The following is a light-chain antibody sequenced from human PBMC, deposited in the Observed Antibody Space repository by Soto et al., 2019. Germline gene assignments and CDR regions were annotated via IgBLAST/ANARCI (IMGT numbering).Light chain of an antibody. V-gene: IGKV1-9*01. CDR3: QQLNSYPPTYT. CDR2: AAS. J-gene: IGKJ2*01. CDR1: QGISSY. Sequence: DIQLTQSPSFLSASVGDRVTITCRARQGISSYLAWYQQKPGKAPKLLIYAASTLQSGVPSRFSGSGSVTEFTLTISSLQPEDFATYYCQQLNSYPPTYTFGQGTKLEIK.